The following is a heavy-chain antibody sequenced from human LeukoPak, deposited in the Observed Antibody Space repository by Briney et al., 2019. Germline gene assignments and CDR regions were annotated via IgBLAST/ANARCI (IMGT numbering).Heavy chain of an antibody. CDR1: DGSISSYY. Sequence: SETLSLTCTVSDGSISSYYWSWIRQPPGKGLEWVGYMYYSGSTNYNPSPKSRVTISVDTSKNQFSLKLSSVTAADTAVYYCARVYSSSTLGPWGQGTLVTVSS. CDR3: ARVYSSSTLGP. V-gene: IGHV4-59*08. CDR2: MYYSGST. J-gene: IGHJ4*02. D-gene: IGHD6-13*01.